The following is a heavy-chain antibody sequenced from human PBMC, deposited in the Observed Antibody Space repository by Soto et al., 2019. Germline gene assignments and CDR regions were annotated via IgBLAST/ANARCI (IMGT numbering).Heavy chain of an antibody. J-gene: IGHJ5*02. CDR1: GFTFRYHG. CDR3: AKDGDYYDFWSGYGNWFDP. D-gene: IGHD3-3*01. CDR2: INANGIDT. Sequence: GGSLRLSCAASGFTFRYHGMSWVRQAPGKGLEWVSTINANGIDTHYPDSVKGRFTISRDNSRNTLDLHMSSLRAGDTAVYYCAKDGDYYDFWSGYGNWFDPWGQGTLVTVSS. V-gene: IGHV3-23*01.